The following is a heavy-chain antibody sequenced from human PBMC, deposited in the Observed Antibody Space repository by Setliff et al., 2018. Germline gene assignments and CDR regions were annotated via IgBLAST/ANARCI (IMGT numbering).Heavy chain of an antibody. CDR2: IYASGYT. CDR1: GGSIKSGSYY. CDR3: ARDPLRVVVTSDAFDI. Sequence: SETLSLTCTVSGGSIKSGSYYWSWIRQPAGKGLEWIGRIYASGYTNYNPSLKSRVTMSVDTSNNQFSLKLSSVTAADTAVYYCARDPLRVVVTSDAFDIWGQGTMVTVSS. D-gene: IGHD3-22*01. J-gene: IGHJ3*02. V-gene: IGHV4-61*02.